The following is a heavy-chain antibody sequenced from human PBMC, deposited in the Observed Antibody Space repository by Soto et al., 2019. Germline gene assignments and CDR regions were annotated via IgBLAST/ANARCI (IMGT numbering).Heavy chain of an antibody. CDR3: AKARLPYYYGMDV. CDR2: IPYDGSNK. D-gene: IGHD2-21*01. V-gene: IGHV3-30*18. CDR1: GFTFSSYG. J-gene: IGHJ6*02. Sequence: PGGSLRLSCAASGFTFSSYGMHWVRQAPGKGLEWVAVIPYDGSNKYYADSVKGRFTISRDNSKNTLYLQMNSLRAEDTAVYYCAKARLPYYYGMDVWGQGTTVTVS.